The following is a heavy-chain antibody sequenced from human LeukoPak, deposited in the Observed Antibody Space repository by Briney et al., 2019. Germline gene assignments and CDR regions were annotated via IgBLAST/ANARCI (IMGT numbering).Heavy chain of an antibody. CDR3: ARESQFSYYYYGMDV. D-gene: IGHD5-24*01. Sequence: GAAVKVSCKASGYTFTSYAMHWVRQAPGQRLEWMGWINAGNGNTKYSQKFQGRVTITRDTSTSTAYLELRSLRSEATAVYYCARESQFSYYYYGMDVWGKGTTVTVSS. CDR1: GYTFTSYA. J-gene: IGHJ6*04. CDR2: INAGNGNT. V-gene: IGHV1-3*01.